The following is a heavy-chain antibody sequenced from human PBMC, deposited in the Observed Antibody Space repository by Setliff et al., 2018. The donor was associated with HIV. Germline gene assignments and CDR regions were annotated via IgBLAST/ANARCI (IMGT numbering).Heavy chain of an antibody. V-gene: IGHV3-73*01. J-gene: IGHJ5*02. CDR3: AASADGDCATTACTNWFDP. Sequence: GGSLRLSCAASGFTFSNAWMSWVRQAPGKGLEWVGRIKTQPSNYATAYGASMEGRFTISRDDSKSTAYLQLSSLKVEDTAVYFCAASADGDCATTACTNWFDPWGQGTLVTVSS. CDR1: GFTFSNAW. CDR2: IKTQPSNYAT. D-gene: IGHD1-1*01.